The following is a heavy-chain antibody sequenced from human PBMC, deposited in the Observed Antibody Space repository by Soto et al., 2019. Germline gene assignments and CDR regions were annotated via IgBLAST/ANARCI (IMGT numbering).Heavy chain of an antibody. J-gene: IGHJ4*02. CDR3: ARVPYCSSSSCYSYFDS. CDR2: ISSDGSST. V-gene: IGHV3-74*01. Sequence: GGSLRLSCAASGFTLSNYWMHWARQAPGKGLVWVSRISSDGSSTKYADSVKGRIAISRDNAKNKLHLQMNSLRAEDTVVYYCARVPYCSSSSCYSYFDSWGQGTLVTVSS. CDR1: GFTLSNYW. D-gene: IGHD2-2*01.